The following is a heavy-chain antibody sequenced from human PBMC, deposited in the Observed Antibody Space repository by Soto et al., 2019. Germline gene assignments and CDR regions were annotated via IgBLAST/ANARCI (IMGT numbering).Heavy chain of an antibody. Sequence: GESLKISCKGSGYSFTSYWIGWVRQMPGKGLEWMGIIYPGDSDTRYSPSFQGQVTISADKSISTAYLQWSSLKASDTAMYYCARRYCCGGSCYSGTNWFDPWGQGTLDTVSS. CDR1: GYSFTSYW. V-gene: IGHV5-51*01. CDR3: ARRYCCGGSCYSGTNWFDP. D-gene: IGHD2-15*01. CDR2: IYPGDSDT. J-gene: IGHJ5*02.